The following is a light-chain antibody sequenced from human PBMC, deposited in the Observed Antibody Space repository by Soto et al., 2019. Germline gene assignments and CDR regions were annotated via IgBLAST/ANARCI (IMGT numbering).Light chain of an antibody. CDR2: KAS. V-gene: IGKV1-5*03. Sequence: DIQMPQSPSTLSASVGATLPITGRASQSFSPWLAWYQQKPGRAPKLLIYKASTLESGVPARFSGSGSGTEFTLTISSLQPDDFATYYCQQYNSYSWTFGQGTKVDIK. CDR1: QSFSPW. CDR3: QQYNSYSWT. J-gene: IGKJ1*01.